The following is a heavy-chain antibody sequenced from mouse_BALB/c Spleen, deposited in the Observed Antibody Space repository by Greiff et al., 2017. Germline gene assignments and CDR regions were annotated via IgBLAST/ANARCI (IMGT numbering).Heavy chain of an antibody. CDR1: GFTFSDYY. V-gene: IGHV5-4*02. J-gene: IGHJ3*01. Sequence: EVMLVESGGGLVKPGGSLKLSCAASGFTFSDYYMYWVRQTPEKRLEWVATISDGGSYTYYPDSVKGRFTISRDNAKNNLYLQMSSLKSEDTAMYYCARESSMVVTSAWFAYWGQGTLVTVSA. CDR2: ISDGGSYT. CDR3: ARESSMVVTSAWFAY. D-gene: IGHD2-3*01.